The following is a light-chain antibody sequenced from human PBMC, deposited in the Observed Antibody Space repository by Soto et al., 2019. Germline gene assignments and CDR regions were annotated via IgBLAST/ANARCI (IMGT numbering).Light chain of an antibody. J-gene: IGLJ2*01. CDR2: LNSDGSH. Sequence: QSVLTQSTSASASLGSSVKLTCTLSSGHSNYAIAWHQQQSEKGPRYLMKLNSDGSHSKGDGIPDRFSGSSSGAERYLTISSLQSEDEADYYCQTWGSGIVVFGGGTKLTV. CDR3: QTWGSGIVV. CDR1: SGHSNYA. V-gene: IGLV4-69*01.